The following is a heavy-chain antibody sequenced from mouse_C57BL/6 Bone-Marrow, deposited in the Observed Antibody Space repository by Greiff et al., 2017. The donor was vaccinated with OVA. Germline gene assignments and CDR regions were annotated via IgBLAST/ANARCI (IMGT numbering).Heavy chain of an antibody. CDR3: ARGRNWDWYCDV. V-gene: IGHV1-63*01. CDR1: GYTFTNYW. Sequence: QVQLQQSGAELVRPGTSVKMSCKASGYTFTNYWIGWAKQRPGHGLEWIGDIYPGGGYTNYNEKFKGKATLTADKSSSTAYMQFSSLTSEDSAIYYCARGRNWDWYCDVWGKGTTVTVSS. CDR2: IYPGGGYT. D-gene: IGHD4-1*01. J-gene: IGHJ1*03.